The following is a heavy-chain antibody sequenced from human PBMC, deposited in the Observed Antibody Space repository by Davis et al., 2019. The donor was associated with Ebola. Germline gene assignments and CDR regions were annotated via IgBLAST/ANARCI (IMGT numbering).Heavy chain of an antibody. CDR2: IIPIFGTA. CDR3: ARVRVAATTSWFDP. Sequence: AASVKVSCKASGGTFSSYAISWVRQAPGQGLEWMGGIIPIFGTANYAQKFQGRVTITADESTSTAYMELSSLRSEDTAVYYCARVRVAATTSWFDPWGQGTLVTVSS. V-gene: IGHV1-69*13. J-gene: IGHJ5*02. D-gene: IGHD2-15*01. CDR1: GGTFSSYA.